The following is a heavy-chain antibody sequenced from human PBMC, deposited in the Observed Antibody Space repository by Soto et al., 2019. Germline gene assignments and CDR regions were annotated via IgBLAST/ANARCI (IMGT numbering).Heavy chain of an antibody. CDR1: GFTFSTYN. CDR3: ARVVDIVLVPAAPYHGMDV. J-gene: IGHJ6*02. V-gene: IGHV3-30-3*01. Sequence: HPGGSLRLSCAASGFTFSTYNMNWVRQAPGKGLEWVAVISYDGSNKYYADSVKGRFTISRDNSKNTLYLQMNSLRAEDTAVYYCARVVDIVLVPAAPYHGMDVWGQGTTVTVSS. D-gene: IGHD2-2*03. CDR2: ISYDGSNK.